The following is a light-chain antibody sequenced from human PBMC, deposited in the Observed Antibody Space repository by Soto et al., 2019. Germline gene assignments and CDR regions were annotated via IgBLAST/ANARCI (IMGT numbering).Light chain of an antibody. CDR3: SSYTSTSTLL. CDR2: EVS. Sequence: QSALTQPASVSGSPGPSITISCTGSSSDVGGYDFVSWYQQHPGKVPKLMIYEVSNRPSGVSARFSGSKSGNTASLTISGLQAEDEADYYCSSYTSTSTLLFGGGTKLTVL. V-gene: IGLV2-14*01. J-gene: IGLJ2*01. CDR1: SSDVGGYDF.